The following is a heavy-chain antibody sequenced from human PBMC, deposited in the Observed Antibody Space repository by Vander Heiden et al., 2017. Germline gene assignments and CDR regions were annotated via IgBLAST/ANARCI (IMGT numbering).Heavy chain of an antibody. CDR1: GFTVRSNV. CDR2: IYSGGST. J-gene: IGHJ6*02. D-gene: IGHD2-21*02. V-gene: IGHV3-53*01. Sequence: EVQLVESGGGWIQPGGSLRLSCAASGFTVRSNVMGWVRQAPGKGVEWVSLIYSGGSTYYADSVKGRFTISRDNSKNTLYLQMNSLRAEDTAVYYCARVMTEYYYYYGMDVWGQGTTVTVSS. CDR3: ARVMTEYYYYYGMDV.